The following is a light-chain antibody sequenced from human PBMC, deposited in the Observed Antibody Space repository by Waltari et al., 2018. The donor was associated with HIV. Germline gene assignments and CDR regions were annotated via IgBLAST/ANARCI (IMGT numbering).Light chain of an antibody. CDR2: EVS. J-gene: IGLJ2*01. Sequence: QSALTQPLSASGSPGQSVTISCTGTSTDVGCHNYVSWYQQHPGKAPILMFYEVSRPPSGVPDRFSGSKSGNTASLTVSGLQVEDAADYYCSAYAGSSNVLFGGGTKLTVL. CDR1: STDVGCHNY. CDR3: SAYAGSSNVL. V-gene: IGLV2-8*01.